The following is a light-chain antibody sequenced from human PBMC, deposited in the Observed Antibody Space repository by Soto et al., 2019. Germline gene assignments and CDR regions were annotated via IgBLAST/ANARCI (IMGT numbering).Light chain of an antibody. V-gene: IGLV2-14*01. J-gene: IGLJ1*01. CDR3: SSYTRGSTLHV. Sequence: QSALTQPASVSGSPGQSITISCTGTSSDVGGYNYVFWYQQYPGKAPKLMVYDVSNRPSGVSNRFSGSKSGNTASLTISGLQAEDEADYYCSSYTRGSTLHVFGTGTKLTVL. CDR2: DVS. CDR1: SSDVGGYNY.